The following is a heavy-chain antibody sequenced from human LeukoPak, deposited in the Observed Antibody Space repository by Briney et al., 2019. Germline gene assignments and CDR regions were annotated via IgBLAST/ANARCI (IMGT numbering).Heavy chain of an antibody. V-gene: IGHV4-30-2*01. J-gene: IGHJ4*01. CDR1: GGSIGSDTFS. Sequence: SQTLSLTCTVSGGSIGSDTFSYNWIRQPPGKGLEWSGYIFHTGSTYYSPSLKSRVTIAVDRSKNQFSLKLSSVTAADTAVYYCVRGYRDYPYYFDNWGHGTLVTVSS. CDR3: VRGYRDYPYYFDN. CDR2: IFHTGST. D-gene: IGHD4-17*01.